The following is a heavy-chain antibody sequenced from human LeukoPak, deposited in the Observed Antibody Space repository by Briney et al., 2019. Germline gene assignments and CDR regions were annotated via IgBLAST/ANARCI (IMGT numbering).Heavy chain of an antibody. CDR3: GTLLSNGPFDS. J-gene: IGHJ4*02. CDR1: GYTFTGYY. V-gene: IGHV1-2*02. Sequence: GASVKVSCKASGYTFTGYYMHWVRQAPRQGLEWMGYIYPNSGATKYAQKFQGRVTMTRDTSISTAYMELSGLRSDDTAVYYCGTLLSNGPFDSWGQGSLVTASS. CDR2: IYPNSGAT.